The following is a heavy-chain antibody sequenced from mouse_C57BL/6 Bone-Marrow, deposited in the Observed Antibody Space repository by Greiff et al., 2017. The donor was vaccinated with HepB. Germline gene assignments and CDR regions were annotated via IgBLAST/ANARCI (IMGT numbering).Heavy chain of an antibody. V-gene: IGHV14-4*01. CDR2: IDPENGDT. J-gene: IGHJ4*01. CDR3: TIWLLRAMDY. CDR1: GFNIKDDY. Sequence: EVQLVESGAELVRPGASVKLSCTASGFNIKDDYMHWVKQRPEQGLEWIGWIDPENGDTEYASKFQGKATITADTSSNTAYLQLSSLTSEDTAVYYCTIWLLRAMDYWGQGTSVTVSS. D-gene: IGHD2-3*01.